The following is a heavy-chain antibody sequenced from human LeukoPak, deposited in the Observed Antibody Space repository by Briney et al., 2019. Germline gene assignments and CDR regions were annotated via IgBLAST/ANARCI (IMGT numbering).Heavy chain of an antibody. D-gene: IGHD2-15*01. V-gene: IGHV3-23*01. CDR1: GFTFDDYV. Sequence: GGSLRLSCAASGFTFDDYVMHWVRQVPGKGLEWVSAISGSDDGTYYADSVKGRFTISRDNSRNTLYLQMNTLRAEDTAVYFCAKSPVSSCRGSFCYPFDYWGQGNLVTVSS. CDR3: AKSPVSSCRGSFCYPFDY. CDR2: ISGSDDGT. J-gene: IGHJ4*02.